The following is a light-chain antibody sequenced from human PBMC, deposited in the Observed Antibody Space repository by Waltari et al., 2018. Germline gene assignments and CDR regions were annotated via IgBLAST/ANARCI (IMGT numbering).Light chain of an antibody. J-gene: IGKJ2*01. CDR2: AAS. CDR1: QDISND. CDR3: QKYNSAPYT. V-gene: IGKV1-27*01. Sequence: DIVMTQSPSSLSASVGDRVTITCRASQDISNDLVWYQQKPGKVPKLLIYAASTLQSGFPFRFSGSGSGTDFTLTISSLQPEDVATYYCQKYNSAPYTFGQGTKLEIK.